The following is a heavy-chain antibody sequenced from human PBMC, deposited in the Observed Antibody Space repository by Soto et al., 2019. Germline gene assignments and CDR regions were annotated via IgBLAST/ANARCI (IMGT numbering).Heavy chain of an antibody. J-gene: IGHJ4*02. CDR1: GFTFSSYG. V-gene: IGHV3-33*01. CDR2: IWYDGSNK. Sequence: QVQLVESGGGVVQPGRSLRLSCSASGFTFSSYGMHWVRQAPGKGLEWVAVIWYDGSNKYYADSVKGRFTISRDNSKNTLDLQMNSLRAEDTAVYYCARDRYSYSSGWYVQDYWGQGTLVTVSS. D-gene: IGHD6-19*01. CDR3: ARDRYSYSSGWYVQDY.